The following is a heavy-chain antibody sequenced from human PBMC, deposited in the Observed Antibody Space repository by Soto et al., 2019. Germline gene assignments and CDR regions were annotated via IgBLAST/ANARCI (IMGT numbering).Heavy chain of an antibody. J-gene: IGHJ6*02. CDR1: GGTFSSYT. V-gene: IGHV1-69*13. CDR3: ARVGYSTNYGMAV. Sequence: ASVKVSCKASGGTFSSYTINWVRQAPGQGLEWMGGIIPFFGTSNYALKFQGRVTITADDSTSTAYMELSSLRSDDTAVYYCARVGYSTNYGMAVWGQGTTVTVSS. CDR2: IIPFFGTS. D-gene: IGHD6-13*01.